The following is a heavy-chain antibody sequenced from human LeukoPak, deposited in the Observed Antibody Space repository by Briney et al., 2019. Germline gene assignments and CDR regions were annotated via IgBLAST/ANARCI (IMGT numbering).Heavy chain of an antibody. CDR3: ARDPTFYDSSGYYYSPFDY. D-gene: IGHD3-22*01. V-gene: IGHV3-23*01. CDR2: ISGSGGST. Sequence: PGGSLRLSCAASGFTFSSYAMSWVRQAPGKGLEWVSAISGSGGSTYYAGSVKGRFTISRDNSKNTLYLQMNSLRAEDTAVYYCARDPTFYDSSGYYYSPFDYWGQGTLVTVSS. J-gene: IGHJ4*02. CDR1: GFTFSSYA.